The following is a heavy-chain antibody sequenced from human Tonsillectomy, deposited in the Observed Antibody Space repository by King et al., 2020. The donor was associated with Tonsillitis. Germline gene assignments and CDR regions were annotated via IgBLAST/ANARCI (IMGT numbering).Heavy chain of an antibody. Sequence: VQLVQSGAEVKKPGASVKVSCKASGYIFTDDYMHWVRQAPGQGLEWMGWINPNSGGTNYAQKFQGRVTMTRDTSISTAYMELSRLRSDDTAVFYCATYNGEVAGFDYWGQGTLVTVSS. J-gene: IGHJ4*02. V-gene: IGHV1-2*02. CDR1: GYIFTDDY. D-gene: IGHD6-19*01. CDR2: INPNSGGT. CDR3: ATYNGEVAGFDY.